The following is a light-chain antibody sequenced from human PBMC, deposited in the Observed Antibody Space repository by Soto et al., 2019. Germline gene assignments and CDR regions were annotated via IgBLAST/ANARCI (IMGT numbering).Light chain of an antibody. CDR3: SSYTGRCTYV. CDR1: SSDVGAYNF. Sequence: QSALTQPASVSGSPGQSITISCTGTSSDVGAYNFVSWSQQHPGKAPKLMIYEVSHRVSGVSDRFSASKSGNTASLTISGLQPGDEADYYCSSYTGRCTYVFGTGTKLTVL. CDR2: EVS. J-gene: IGLJ1*01. V-gene: IGLV2-14*01.